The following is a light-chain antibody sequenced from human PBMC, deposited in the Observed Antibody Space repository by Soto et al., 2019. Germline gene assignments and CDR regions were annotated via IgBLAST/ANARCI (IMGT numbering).Light chain of an antibody. V-gene: IGKV1-33*01. CDR2: HAS. CDR3: QQDDNRPPFT. CDR1: QDISDS. Sequence: DIQMTQSPSSLSASVGDRVTITCQASQDISDSLSWYQQKPGKAPKLLIYHASNLETGAPARFGGSRSGTDFSFTIISLQPEDIATYYCQQDDNRPPFTFGPGTKVEIK. J-gene: IGKJ3*01.